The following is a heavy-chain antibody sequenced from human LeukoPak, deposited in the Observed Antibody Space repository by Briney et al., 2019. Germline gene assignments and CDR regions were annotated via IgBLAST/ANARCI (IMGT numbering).Heavy chain of an antibody. CDR3: ARGFDYYDSSGYNSDAFDI. J-gene: IGHJ3*02. Sequence: ASVKVSCKASGYTFTSYYIHWVRQAPGQGLEWMGWINPNSGGSKYAQKFQGRVTMTRDTSISTAYMELSRLRYDDTAVYYCARGFDYYDSSGYNSDAFDIWGQGTMVTVSS. V-gene: IGHV1-2*02. CDR1: GYTFTSYY. D-gene: IGHD3-22*01. CDR2: INPNSGGS.